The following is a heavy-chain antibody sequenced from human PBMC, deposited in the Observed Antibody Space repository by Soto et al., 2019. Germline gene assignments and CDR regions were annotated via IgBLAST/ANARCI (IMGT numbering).Heavy chain of an antibody. CDR3: ARLIPYCSGGSCYSPWFDP. J-gene: IGHJ5*02. CDR2: IYYSGST. Sequence: SSETLSLTCTVSGGPISSSSYYWGWIRQPPGKGLEWIGSIYYSGSTYYNPSLKSRVTISVDTSKNQFSLKLSSVTAADTAVYYCARLIPYCSGGSCYSPWFDPWGQGTLVTVSS. V-gene: IGHV4-39*01. CDR1: GGPISSSSYY. D-gene: IGHD2-15*01.